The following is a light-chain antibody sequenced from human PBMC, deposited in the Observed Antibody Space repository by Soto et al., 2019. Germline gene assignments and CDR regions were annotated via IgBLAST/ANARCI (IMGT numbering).Light chain of an antibody. CDR3: QQYNSYSWT. CDR1: QSISNW. J-gene: IGKJ1*01. CDR2: KAS. Sequence: DIQMTQSPSTLSAFVGDRVTITCRASQSISNWLAWYQQKPGKAPKLLIYKASSLESGVPSRFSGSGSGTEFTLTISSLQPDDFATYYCQQYNSYSWTFGQGTKVDTK. V-gene: IGKV1-5*03.